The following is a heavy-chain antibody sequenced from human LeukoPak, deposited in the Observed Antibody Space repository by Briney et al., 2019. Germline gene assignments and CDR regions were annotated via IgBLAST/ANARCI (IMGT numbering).Heavy chain of an antibody. D-gene: IGHD3-22*01. CDR2: IYYSGST. CDR1: GGSISSYY. J-gene: IGHJ6*02. CDR3: ARLGRSSGYGYYYYYGMDV. V-gene: IGHV4-59*08. Sequence: SETLSLTCTVSGGSISSYYWSWIRQPPGKGLEWIGYIYYSGSTNYNPSLKSRVTISVDTSKNQFSLKLSSVTAADTAVYYCARLGRSSGYGYYYYYGMDVWGQGTTVTVSS.